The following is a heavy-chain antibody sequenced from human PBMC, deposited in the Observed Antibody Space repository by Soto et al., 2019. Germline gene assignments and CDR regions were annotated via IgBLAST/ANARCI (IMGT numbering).Heavy chain of an antibody. CDR3: ARDQRSYGEPPFDY. Sequence: SVKVSCKASGFTFTGYYIHWVRQAPGQGLEWMGWIKSNDGDPKYAQKFQDRVTMTRDTSMNTVYMEFSRLRSDDTAVYYCARDQRSYGEPPFDYWGQGTLVTASS. J-gene: IGHJ4*02. D-gene: IGHD3-16*01. CDR1: GFTFTGYY. V-gene: IGHV1-2*02. CDR2: IKSNDGDP.